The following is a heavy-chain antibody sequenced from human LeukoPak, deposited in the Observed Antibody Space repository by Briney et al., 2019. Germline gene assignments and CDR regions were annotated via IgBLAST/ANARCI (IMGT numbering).Heavy chain of an antibody. CDR2: ISNSGGNT. Sequence: GGSLRLSCAASGFTFSSHAMNWVRQAPGKGLEWVSGISNSGGNTYYADSVKGRFTISRDNSKNTLYLQMNSLRAEDTAVYYCAKDLYGDYDFDDWGQGTLVTVSS. CDR1: GFTFSSHA. CDR3: AKDLYGDYDFDD. J-gene: IGHJ4*02. D-gene: IGHD4-17*01. V-gene: IGHV3-23*01.